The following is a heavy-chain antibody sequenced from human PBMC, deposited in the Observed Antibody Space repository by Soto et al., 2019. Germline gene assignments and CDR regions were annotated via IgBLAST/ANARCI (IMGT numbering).Heavy chain of an antibody. Sequence: LSLTCSVSGGSFTGDYWSWIRQPAGKGLQWIGRVFGNGAGTPIYNSLLKSRARMSADPSKRQFSLTLTSVTAADTAVYYCARDLPPYGGRRSPPTGAFEDWGQGIMVTVSS. CDR1: GGSFTGDY. J-gene: IGHJ4*02. CDR3: ARDLPPYGGRRSPPTGAFED. V-gene: IGHV4-4*07. CDR2: VFGNGAGTP. D-gene: IGHD2-15*01.